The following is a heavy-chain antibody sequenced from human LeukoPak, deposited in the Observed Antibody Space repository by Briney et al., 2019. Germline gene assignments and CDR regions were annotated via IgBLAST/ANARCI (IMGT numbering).Heavy chain of an antibody. J-gene: IGHJ4*02. CDR1: EFTFSSYA. CDR3: AKDSSGSGNYYNPFAY. CDR2: ISGSGGST. Sequence: QPGGSLSLSCAASEFTFSSYAMAWVRQAPGKGLEWVSYISGSGGSTYHADSVKGRFTISRDNSKNTLYVQMNSLRAEDTAVYYCAKDSSGSGNYYNPFAYWGQGTLVTVSS. D-gene: IGHD3-10*01. V-gene: IGHV3-23*01.